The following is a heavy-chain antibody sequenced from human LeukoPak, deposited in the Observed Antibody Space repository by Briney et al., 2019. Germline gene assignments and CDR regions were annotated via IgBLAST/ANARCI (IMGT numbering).Heavy chain of an antibody. J-gene: IGHJ4*02. D-gene: IGHD2-8*01. CDR2: IYWDDDR. Sequence: SGPTLVKPTPTLTLTCSFSGFSLSTSRVGVGWIRQPQGKALEWLALIYWDDDRRYSPSVKSRLTISKDTSKNQVVLTMTHMDPVDTATYYCAGRTYATLKIDYWGQGTLVTVSS. CDR3: AGRTYATLKIDY. V-gene: IGHV2-5*02. CDR1: GFSLSTSRVG.